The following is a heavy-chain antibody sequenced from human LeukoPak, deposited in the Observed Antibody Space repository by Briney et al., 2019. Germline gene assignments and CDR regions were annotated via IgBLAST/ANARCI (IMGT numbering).Heavy chain of an antibody. CDR2: INPNSGGT. CDR3: ARASPPRRISSRYYFDY. J-gene: IGHJ4*02. D-gene: IGHD3-3*02. V-gene: IGHV1-2*02. Sequence: ASVKVFCKASGYTFTGYYIHWVRQAPGQGLEWMGWINPNSGGTNYAQKFQGRVTMTRDTSISTAYMELSRLRSDDTAVYYCARASPPRRISSRYYFDYWGQGTLVTVSS. CDR1: GYTFTGYY.